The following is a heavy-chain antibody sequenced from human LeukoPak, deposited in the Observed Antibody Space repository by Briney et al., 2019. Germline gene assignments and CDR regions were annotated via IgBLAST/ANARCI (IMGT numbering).Heavy chain of an antibody. CDR1: GGTFSSYA. CDR2: IIPIFGIA. Sequence: ASVKVSCKASGGTFSSYAISWVRQAPGQGLEWMGRIIPIFGIANYAQKFQGRVTITADKSTSTAYMELSSLRSEDTAVYYCARVEGPYYYDSSGYQTGAFDIWGQGTMVTVSS. D-gene: IGHD3-22*01. J-gene: IGHJ3*02. CDR3: ARVEGPYYYDSSGYQTGAFDI. V-gene: IGHV1-69*04.